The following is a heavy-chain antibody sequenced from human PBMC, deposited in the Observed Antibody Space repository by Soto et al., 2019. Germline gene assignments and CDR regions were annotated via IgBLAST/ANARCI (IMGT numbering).Heavy chain of an antibody. CDR3: VIERNAVAAFDP. CDR2: RNPNSGNT. Sequence: GASVKVSCKASGYTFTSYYLNWVRQATGQGLEWMGWRNPNSGNTGYAQKFQGRVTMTRNTSISTAYMELSSLRSEDTAVYYCVIERNAVAAFDPWGQGTLVTVSS. CDR1: GYTFTSYY. J-gene: IGHJ5*02. V-gene: IGHV1-8*01. D-gene: IGHD6-19*01.